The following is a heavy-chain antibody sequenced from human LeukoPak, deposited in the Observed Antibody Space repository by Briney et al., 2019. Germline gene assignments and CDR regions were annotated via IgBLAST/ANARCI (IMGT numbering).Heavy chain of an antibody. CDR1: GFTFSSYA. CDR3: ARAGYDILTGAFDI. D-gene: IGHD3-9*01. V-gene: IGHV3-64*01. J-gene: IGHJ3*02. CDR2: ISSNGGST. Sequence: GGSLRLSCAASGFTFSSYAMHWVRQAPGKGLEYVSAISSNGGSTYYANSVKGRFTISRDNSKNTLYLQMGSLRAEDMAVYYCARAGYDILTGAFDIWGQGTMVTVSS.